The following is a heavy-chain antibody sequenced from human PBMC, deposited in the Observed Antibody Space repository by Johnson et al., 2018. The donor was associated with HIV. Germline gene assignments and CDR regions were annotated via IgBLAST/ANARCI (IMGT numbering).Heavy chain of an antibody. CDR3: ARDRAEVDDPNDAFDI. CDR1: GFTFSFYA. D-gene: IGHD1-1*01. V-gene: IGHV3-30*04. J-gene: IGHJ3*02. Sequence: QVQLVESGGGVAQPGRSLRLSCAASGFTFSFYAMHWVRQAPGKGLEWVAVISDDGSSKYYADFVKGRFTISRDNSKNTVYLQMNRLRAEDTAVYYCARDRAEVDDPNDAFDIWGQGTVVTVSS. CDR2: ISDDGSSK.